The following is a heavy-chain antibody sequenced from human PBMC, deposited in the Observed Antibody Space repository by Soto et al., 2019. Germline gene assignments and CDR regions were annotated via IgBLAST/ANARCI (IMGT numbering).Heavy chain of an antibody. D-gene: IGHD2-2*01. J-gene: IGHJ6*02. Sequence: GGSLRLSCAASGFTFSSYGMHWVRQAPGKGLEWVAVMSFDGSNKYYADSVKGRFTISRDNSKNTLYLQMNSLRAEDTAVYFCAKAAYCSSTSCYYYYGMDVWGQGTTVTVSS. V-gene: IGHV3-30*18. CDR2: MSFDGSNK. CDR3: AKAAYCSSTSCYYYYGMDV. CDR1: GFTFSSYG.